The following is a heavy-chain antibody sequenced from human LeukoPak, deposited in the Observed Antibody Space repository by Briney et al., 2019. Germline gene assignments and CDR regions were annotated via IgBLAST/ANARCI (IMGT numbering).Heavy chain of an antibody. D-gene: IGHD2-2*02. J-gene: IGHJ6*02. CDR2: ISWNSGSI. CDR3: AKDADRGYCSSTSCYSPPFGYYYYGMDV. Sequence: GRSLRLSCAASGFTFDDYAMHWVRQAPGKGLEWVSGISWNSGSIGYADSVKGRFTISRDNAKNSLYLQMNSLRAEDTALYYCAKDADRGYCSSTSCYSPPFGYYYYGMDVWGQGTTVTVSS. CDR1: GFTFDDYA. V-gene: IGHV3-9*01.